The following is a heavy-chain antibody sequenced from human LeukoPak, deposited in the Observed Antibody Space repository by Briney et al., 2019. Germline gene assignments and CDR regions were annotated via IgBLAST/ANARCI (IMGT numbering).Heavy chain of an antibody. V-gene: IGHV4-39*01. CDR1: GGSISSSSYY. J-gene: IGHJ5*02. CDR2: IYYSGST. Sequence: KPSETLSLTCTVSGGSISSSSYYWGWIRQPPGKGLEWIGSIYYSGSTYYNPSLKSRVTISVDTSKNQFSLKLSSVTAADPAVYYCARHRLLWFGELGYRFDPWGQGTLVTVSS. D-gene: IGHD3-10*01. CDR3: ARHRLLWFGELGYRFDP.